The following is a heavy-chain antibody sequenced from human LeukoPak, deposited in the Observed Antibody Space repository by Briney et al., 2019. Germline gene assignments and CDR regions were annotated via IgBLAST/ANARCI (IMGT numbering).Heavy chain of an antibody. Sequence: ASVKVSCKASGYTFTGYYMHWVRQAPGQGLEWMGCIKPNSGGTNYAQKFQGRVTMTRDTSISTAYMELSRLRSEDTAVYYCAQLDGYSLDYWGQGTLVTVSS. CDR2: IKPNSGGT. J-gene: IGHJ4*02. CDR3: AQLDGYSLDY. D-gene: IGHD5-24*01. CDR1: GYTFTGYY. V-gene: IGHV1-2*02.